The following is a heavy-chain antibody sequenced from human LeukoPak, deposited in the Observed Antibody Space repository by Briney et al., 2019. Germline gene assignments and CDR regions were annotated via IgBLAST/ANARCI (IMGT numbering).Heavy chain of an antibody. CDR1: GYSFTSYW. V-gene: IGHV5-51*01. CDR2: IYPGDSET. CDR3: ARRNTELHISSSWYDGLDWFDP. J-gene: IGHJ5*02. D-gene: IGHD6-13*01. Sequence: GESLKISCKGSGYSFTSYWIGWVRQMPGEGLEWMGIIYPGDSETRYSPSFQGQVTISANKSISTAYLQWSSLKASDTAMYYGARRNTELHISSSWYDGLDWFDPWGQGTLVTVSS.